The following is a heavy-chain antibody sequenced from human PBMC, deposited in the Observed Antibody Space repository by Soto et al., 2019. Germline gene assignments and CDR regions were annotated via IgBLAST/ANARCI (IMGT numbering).Heavy chain of an antibody. J-gene: IGHJ6*02. CDR2: INPNSGGT. CDR1: GYTFTGYY. V-gene: IGHV1-2*04. Sequence: ASVKVSCKASGYTFTGYYMHWVRQAPGQGLEWMGWINPNSGGTNYAQKFQGWVTMTRDTSISTAYMELSRLRSDDTAVYYCARSSGWYKYYYYGMDVWGQGTTVTVSS. D-gene: IGHD6-19*01. CDR3: ARSSGWYKYYYYGMDV.